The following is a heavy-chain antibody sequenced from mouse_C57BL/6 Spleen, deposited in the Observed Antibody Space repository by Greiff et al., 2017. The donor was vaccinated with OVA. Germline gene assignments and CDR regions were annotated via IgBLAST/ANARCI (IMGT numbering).Heavy chain of an antibody. V-gene: IGHV3-6*01. CDR2: ISYDGSN. Sequence: VQLQQSGPGLVKPSQSLSLTCSVTGYSITSGYYWNWIRQFPGNKLEWMGYISYDGSNNYNPSLKNRISITRDTSKHQFSLKLNSVTTEDTATYYCARDPYWGQGTLVTVSA. CDR3: ARDPY. J-gene: IGHJ3*01. CDR1: GYSITSGYY.